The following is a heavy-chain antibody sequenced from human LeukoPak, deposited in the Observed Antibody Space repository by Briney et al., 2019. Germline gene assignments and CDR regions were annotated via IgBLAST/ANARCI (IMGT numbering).Heavy chain of an antibody. CDR2: ISSSSSYI. J-gene: IGHJ3*02. CDR3: TTPGGIAARGDAFDI. CDR1: GFTFSSYS. D-gene: IGHD6-13*01. Sequence: GGSLRLSCAASGFTFSSYSMNWVRQAPGKGLEWVSSISSSSSYIYYADSVKGRFTISRDNAKNSLYLQMNSLRAEDTAVYYCTTPGGIAARGDAFDIWGQGTMVTVSS. V-gene: IGHV3-21*01.